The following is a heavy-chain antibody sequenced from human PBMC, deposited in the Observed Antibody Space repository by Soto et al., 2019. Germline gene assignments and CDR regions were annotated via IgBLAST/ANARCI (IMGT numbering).Heavy chain of an antibody. Sequence: SLRLSCAASGFTFSNAWMSWVRQAPGKGLEWVGRIKSKTDGGTTDYAAPVKGRFTISRDDSKNTLYLQMNSLKTEDTAVYYCTTGGYCSGGSCYLLFSFFDYWGQGTLVTVSS. CDR1: GFTFSNAW. J-gene: IGHJ4*02. D-gene: IGHD2-15*01. CDR2: IKSKTDGGTT. V-gene: IGHV3-15*01. CDR3: TTGGYCSGGSCYLLFSFFDY.